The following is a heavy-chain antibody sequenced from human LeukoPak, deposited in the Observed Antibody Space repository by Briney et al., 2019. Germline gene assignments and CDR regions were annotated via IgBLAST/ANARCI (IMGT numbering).Heavy chain of an antibody. V-gene: IGHV3-11*01. CDR3: ARDMELRYFDWLPSEGCFDS. CDR2: ISGSGSTI. CDR1: GFTLSDYY. J-gene: IGHJ4*02. D-gene: IGHD3-9*01. Sequence: GGSLRLSCAASGFTLSDYYMNWVRQAPGKGLEWVSYISGSGSTIDYADSVKGRFTISRDNAKNSLYLQMNSLRAEDTAVYYCARDMELRYFDWLPSEGCFDSWGQGTVVTVSS.